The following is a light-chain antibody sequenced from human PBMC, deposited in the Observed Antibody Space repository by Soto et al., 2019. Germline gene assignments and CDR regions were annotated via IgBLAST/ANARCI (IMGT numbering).Light chain of an antibody. CDR3: YSAADNMRV. CDR2: KDS. V-gene: IGLV3-27*01. CDR1: VLAKKY. J-gene: IGLJ1*01. Sequence: SYYLTQPSSVSVSPGQTARITCSGDVLAKKYARWFQQKPGHAPVLVIYKDSERPSGVPERFSGSSSGTTVTLTISGAQVEDEADYYCYSAADNMRVFGTGTKVTVL.